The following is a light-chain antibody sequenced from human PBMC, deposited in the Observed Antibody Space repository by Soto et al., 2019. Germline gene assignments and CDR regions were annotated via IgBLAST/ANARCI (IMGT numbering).Light chain of an antibody. J-gene: IGKJ3*01. V-gene: IGKV3-20*01. CDR3: QQYGSSPFT. CDR2: DAL. CDR1: RTVDDNS. Sequence: ENVLTQSPGRLSLSPGDRATLSCRASRTVDDNSLAWYQQKPGQAPRLLIFDALNRATCIPDRFSGSGSGTDFALTINRLEPEDFALYFCQQYGSSPFTFGPGTKVDIK.